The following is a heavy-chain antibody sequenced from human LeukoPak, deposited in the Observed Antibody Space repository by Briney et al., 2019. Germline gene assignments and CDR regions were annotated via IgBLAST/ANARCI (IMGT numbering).Heavy chain of an antibody. J-gene: IGHJ4*02. CDR3: ARRRIAAAGIWYFDY. CDR1: GGSFSGYY. D-gene: IGHD6-13*01. V-gene: IGHV4-34*01. CDR2: VNHSGST. Sequence: SETLSLTCAVYGGSFSGYYWSWIRQPPGKGLEWIGEVNHSGSTNYSPSLKSRVTISVDTSKNQFSLKLSSVTAADTAVYYSARRRIAAAGIWYFDYWGQGTLVSVSS.